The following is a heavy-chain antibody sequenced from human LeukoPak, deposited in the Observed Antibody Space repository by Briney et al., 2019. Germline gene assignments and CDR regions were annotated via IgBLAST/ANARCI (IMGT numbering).Heavy chain of an antibody. CDR3: ARDKVAAAGHHDY. Sequence: GGSLRLSCAASGFTFSSYSMNWVRQAPGKGLEWVSSISSSSSYIYYADSVRGRFTISRDNAKNSLHLQMNSLRAEDTAVYYCARDKVAAAGHHDYWGQGTLVTVSS. CDR1: GFTFSSYS. CDR2: ISSSSSYI. J-gene: IGHJ4*02. D-gene: IGHD6-13*01. V-gene: IGHV3-21*01.